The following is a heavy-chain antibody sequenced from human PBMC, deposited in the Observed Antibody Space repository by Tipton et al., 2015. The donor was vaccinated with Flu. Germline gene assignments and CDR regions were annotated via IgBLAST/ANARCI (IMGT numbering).Heavy chain of an antibody. Sequence: LRLSCTVSGGSISSVVHYWSWIRQHPGKGPEWIGYIYYNGDPYYSPSPRSRVTISIDTSKSQFSLRLSSVTVADTAVYYCARRGTYYLDYWGQGALVAVSS. V-gene: IGHV4-31*02. J-gene: IGHJ4*02. CDR3: ARRGTYYLDY. CDR1: GGSISSVVHY. CDR2: IYYNGDP. D-gene: IGHD3-16*01.